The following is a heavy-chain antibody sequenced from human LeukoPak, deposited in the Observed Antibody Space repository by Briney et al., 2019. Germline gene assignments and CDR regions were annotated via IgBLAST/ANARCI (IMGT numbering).Heavy chain of an antibody. D-gene: IGHD6-13*01. CDR3: ARVPIPEHIAAAGTWDYYYGMDV. CDR2: MNPNSGNT. Sequence: ASVKVSCKASGYTFASYDINWVRQATGQGLEWMGWMNPNSGNTGYAQKFQGRVTMTRDTSTSTVYMELSSLRSEDTAVYYCARVPIPEHIAAAGTWDYYYGMDVWGQGTTVTVSS. J-gene: IGHJ6*02. V-gene: IGHV1-8*01. CDR1: GYTFASYD.